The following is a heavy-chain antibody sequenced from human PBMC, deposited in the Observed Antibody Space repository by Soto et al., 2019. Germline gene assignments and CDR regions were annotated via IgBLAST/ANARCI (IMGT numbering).Heavy chain of an antibody. V-gene: IGHV4-31*01. Sequence: HVQLQESGPGLVKPSQTLSLTCTLPGASIPSSGYYWSWIRLPPGEGLEWIGYIYYRGTTYYNPSLKSPVTISTDTSKKEFSLTLTSVTAADTAVYYCARATESHYFDYWGRGILVTVTS. CDR3: ARATESHYFDY. CDR1: GASIPSSGYY. CDR2: IYYRGTT. J-gene: IGHJ4*02.